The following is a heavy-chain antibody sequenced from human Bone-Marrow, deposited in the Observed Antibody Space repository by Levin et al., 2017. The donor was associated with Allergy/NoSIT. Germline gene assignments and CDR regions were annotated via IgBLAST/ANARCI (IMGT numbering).Heavy chain of an antibody. V-gene: IGHV3-30-3*01. CDR3: ARDVPSGYNMITFG. Sequence: GGSLRLSCVASGFTFSGDAMHWVRQPPGKVLESVGVISEDGSNKYYADTVKGRFTISRDNSKNTLYLQMNNLRLEDTAVYYCARDVPSGYNMITFGGGQGTLVTVSS. CDR2: ISEDGSNK. D-gene: IGHD3-16*01. J-gene: IGHJ4*02. CDR1: GFTFSGDA.